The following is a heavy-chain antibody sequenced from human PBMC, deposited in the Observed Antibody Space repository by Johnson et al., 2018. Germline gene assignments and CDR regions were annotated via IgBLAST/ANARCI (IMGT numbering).Heavy chain of an antibody. J-gene: IGHJ3*02. CDR1: GGSISSYY. CDR3: ARVRYYDYVWGSYRYPDDFDI. CDR2: IYYSGST. Sequence: QVQLQESGPGLVKPSETLSLTCTVSGGSISSYYWSWIRQPPGKGLEWIGYIYYSGSTNYNPSLKSRVTISVDTSKNQFSLKLSSVTAADTAVYYCARVRYYDYVWGSYRYPDDFDIWGQGTMVTVSS. V-gene: IGHV4-59*01. D-gene: IGHD3-16*02.